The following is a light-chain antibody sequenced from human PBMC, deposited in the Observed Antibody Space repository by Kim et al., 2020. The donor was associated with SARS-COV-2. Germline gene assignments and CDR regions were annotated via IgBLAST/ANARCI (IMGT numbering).Light chain of an antibody. CDR2: DAS. CDR3: LQRHDWPLT. J-gene: IGKJ4*01. CDR1: QSINSD. Sequence: LSPGERATLSCRASQSINSDLGWYKQIPGQPPRLLIYDASNRATGIPARFSGSGSGTDFTLTISSLEPEDFALYYCLQRHDWPLTFGGGTKVEIK. V-gene: IGKV3-11*01.